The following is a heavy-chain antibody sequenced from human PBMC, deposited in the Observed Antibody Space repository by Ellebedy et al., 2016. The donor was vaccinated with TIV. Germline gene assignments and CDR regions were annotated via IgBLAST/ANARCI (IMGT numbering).Heavy chain of an antibody. Sequence: AASVKVSCKASGYTFTSYYMHWVRQAPGQGLKWMGIINPSGGSTTYAQKLQGRVTMTRDTSTSTVYMELSSLRSEDTAVYYCARARSSGWLHTPDYWGQGTLVTVSS. V-gene: IGHV1-46*04. D-gene: IGHD6-19*01. J-gene: IGHJ4*02. CDR2: INPSGGST. CDR3: ARARSSGWLHTPDY. CDR1: GYTFTSYY.